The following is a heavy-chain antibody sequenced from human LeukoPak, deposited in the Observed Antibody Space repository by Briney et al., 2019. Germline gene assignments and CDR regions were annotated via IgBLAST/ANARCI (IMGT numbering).Heavy chain of an antibody. CDR3: ARAHPSTLRGTNWFDP. J-gene: IGHJ5*02. Sequence: SETLSLTCTVSGGSISSGGYYWSWIRQHPGKGREWIGYIYYSGSTYYNPSLKSRVTISVDTSKNQFSLKLSSVTAADTAVYYCARAHPSTLRGTNWFDPWGQGTLVTVSS. V-gene: IGHV4-31*03. CDR1: GGSISSGGYY. CDR2: IYYSGST. D-gene: IGHD3-16*01.